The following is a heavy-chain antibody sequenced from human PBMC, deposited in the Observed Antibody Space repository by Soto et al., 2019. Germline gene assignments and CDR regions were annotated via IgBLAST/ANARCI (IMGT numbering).Heavy chain of an antibody. CDR2: TFFTGTA. CDR3: ARDGHGMDV. Sequence: PSETLSLTGTVSGGSVSTGSYDWSWIRQPPGKGLEWIGKTFFTGTAHYNPTLRNRVTMSVDTSKDQFSLTLTSVTAADTAVYYCARDGHGMDVWGQGTTVTVSS. V-gene: IGHV4-61*01. CDR1: GGSVSTGSYD. J-gene: IGHJ6*02.